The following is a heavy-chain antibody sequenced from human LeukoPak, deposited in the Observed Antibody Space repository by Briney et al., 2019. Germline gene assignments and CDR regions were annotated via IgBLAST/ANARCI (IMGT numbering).Heavy chain of an antibody. CDR1: GFTFDDYA. Sequence: GGSLRLSCAASGFTFDDYAMHWVRQVPGKGLEWVSGISWNSGNIEYADSVKGRFTISRDNAKNSLYLQMSNLRAEDTAVYFCARGGGLDVWGQGATVTVSS. D-gene: IGHD3-16*01. J-gene: IGHJ6*02. CDR2: ISWNSGNI. V-gene: IGHV3-9*01. CDR3: ARGGGLDV.